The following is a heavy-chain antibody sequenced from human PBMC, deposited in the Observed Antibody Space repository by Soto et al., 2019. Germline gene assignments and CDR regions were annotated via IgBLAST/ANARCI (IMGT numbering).Heavy chain of an antibody. CDR2: IIPIFGTA. D-gene: IGHD6-13*01. J-gene: IGHJ3*02. Sequence: QVQLVQSGAEVKKPGSSVKVSCKASGGTFSSYAISWVRQAPGQGLEWMGGIIPIFGTANYAQKFQGRVTITADESTSTAYMELSSLSSADTSVYYCASPSWRWGTDAFDIWGQGTMVTVSS. CDR3: ASPSWRWGTDAFDI. V-gene: IGHV1-69*01. CDR1: GGTFSSYA.